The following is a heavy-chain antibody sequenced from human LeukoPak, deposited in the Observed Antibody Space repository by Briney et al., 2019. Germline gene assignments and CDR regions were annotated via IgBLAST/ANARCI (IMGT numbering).Heavy chain of an antibody. D-gene: IGHD3-16*01. CDR1: GFTFSNYW. Sequence: GGSLRLSCAASGFTFSNYWMSWVRQAPGKGLEWVANIKQDGSESKYVDSVKGRFTISRDNSKNTLHLQMNSLRAEDTAVYYCAKGGGITRPYFDYWGQGTLVTVSS. CDR3: AKGGGITRPYFDY. J-gene: IGHJ4*02. V-gene: IGHV3-7*05. CDR2: IKQDGSES.